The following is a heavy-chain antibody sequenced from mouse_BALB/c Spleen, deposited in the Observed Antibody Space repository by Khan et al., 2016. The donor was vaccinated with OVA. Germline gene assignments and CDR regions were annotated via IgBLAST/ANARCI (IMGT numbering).Heavy chain of an antibody. D-gene: IGHD1-1*01. CDR2: ISCYNGST. J-gene: IGHJ3*01. Sequence: LVKTGASVKISCKASGYSFTGYYMHWVKQRHGKSLEWIGYISCYNGSTTYNQKFKGKATFTVDTSSSRVYMQLNSLTSGDSAVYYCARGGYYGWRSFAYWGQGTLVTVSA. CDR3: ARGGYYGWRSFAY. CDR1: GYSFTGYY. V-gene: IGHV1S34*01.